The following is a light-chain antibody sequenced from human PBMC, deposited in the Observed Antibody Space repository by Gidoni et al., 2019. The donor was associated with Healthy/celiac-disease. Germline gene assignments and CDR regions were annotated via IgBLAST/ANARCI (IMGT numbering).Light chain of an antibody. J-gene: IGKJ1*01. CDR1: QSVSSSY. Sequence: ELVLTQSPGTLSLSPGERATLSCRASQSVSSSYLAWYQQKPGQAPRLLIYGASSRATGIPDRFSGSGSGTDFTLTISRLEPEDFAVYYCQQYGSSPWTFGQXTKVKIK. V-gene: IGKV3-20*01. CDR2: GAS. CDR3: QQYGSSPWT.